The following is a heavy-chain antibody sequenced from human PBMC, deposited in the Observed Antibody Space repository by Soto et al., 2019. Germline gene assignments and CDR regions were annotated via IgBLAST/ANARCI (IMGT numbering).Heavy chain of an antibody. CDR2: IYSGGST. J-gene: IGHJ3*02. Sequence: GGSLRLSCAASGFAVISNYMSWVRQAPGKGLEWVSVIYSGGSTYYADSVKGRFTISRDNSKNTLYLQMNSLRAEDTAVYYCATGQVAASRRGAFDIWGQGTMVTVSS. CDR1: GFAVISNY. V-gene: IGHV3-53*01. D-gene: IGHD2-15*01. CDR3: ATGQVAASRRGAFDI.